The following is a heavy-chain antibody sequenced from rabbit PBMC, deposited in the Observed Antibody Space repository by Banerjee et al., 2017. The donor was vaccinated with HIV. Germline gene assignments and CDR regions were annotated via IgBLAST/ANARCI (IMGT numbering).Heavy chain of an antibody. CDR3: ARGYNYDDSGNWDGFDP. V-gene: IGHV1S45*01. D-gene: IGHD2-1*01. J-gene: IGHJ2*01. Sequence: QEQLVESGGGLVQPGGSLKLSCKASGFTISSYSMQWVRQAPGKGLEWIACIYAGGSGSTYYASWAKGRFTISKTSSTTVTLQMTSLTAADTATYFCARGYNYDDSGNWDGFDPWGPGTLVTVS. CDR2: IYAGGSGST. CDR1: GFTISSYS.